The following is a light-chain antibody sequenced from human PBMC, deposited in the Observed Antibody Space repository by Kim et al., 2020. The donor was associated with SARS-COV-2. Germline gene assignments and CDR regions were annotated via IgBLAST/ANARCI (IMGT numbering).Light chain of an antibody. CDR3: QQYNNWPRA. J-gene: IGKJ2*01. CDR2: GAS. Sequence: EIVMTQSLATLSVSPGERATLSCRASQSVSSNLAWYQQKPGQAPRLLIYGASTRATGIPARFSGSGSGTEFTLTISSLQSEDFAVYYCQQYNNWPRAFGQGTKLEI. V-gene: IGKV3-15*01. CDR1: QSVSSN.